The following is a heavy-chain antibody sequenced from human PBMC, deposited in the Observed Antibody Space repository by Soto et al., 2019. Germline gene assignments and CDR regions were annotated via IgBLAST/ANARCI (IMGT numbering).Heavy chain of an antibody. CDR3: ARERNDYVWGSYRYFDY. Sequence: ASVKVSCKASGGTFSSYAISWVRQAPGQGLEWMGGIIPIFGTANYAQKFQGRVTITADESTSTAYMELSSLRSEDTAVYYCARERNDYVWGSYRYFDYWGQGTLVTVSS. D-gene: IGHD3-16*02. CDR2: IIPIFGTA. CDR1: GGTFSSYA. J-gene: IGHJ4*02. V-gene: IGHV1-69*13.